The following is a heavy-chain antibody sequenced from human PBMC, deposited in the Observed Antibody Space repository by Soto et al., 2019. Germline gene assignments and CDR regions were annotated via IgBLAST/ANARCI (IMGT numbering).Heavy chain of an antibody. J-gene: IGHJ4*02. V-gene: IGHV4-30-4*01. Sequence: QVQLQESGPGLVKPSQTLSLTCTVSGGSISSGDYYWSWIRQPPGKGLEWIGYIYYSGSTYYNPYHKRRVTISVDTSKHQFSLKLSSVTAADTAMYYCARGTKDIVLMLYAAPPDYWGQGTLVTVSS. CDR1: GGSISSGDYY. CDR2: IYYSGST. CDR3: ARGTKDIVLMLYAAPPDY. D-gene: IGHD2-8*01.